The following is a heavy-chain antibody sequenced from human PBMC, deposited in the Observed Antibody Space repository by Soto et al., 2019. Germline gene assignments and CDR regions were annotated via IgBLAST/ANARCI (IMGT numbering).Heavy chain of an antibody. J-gene: IGHJ6*02. CDR1: GFTFSSYA. D-gene: IGHD5-18*01. Sequence: QVQLVESGGGVVQPGRSLRLSCAASGFTFSSYAMHWVRQAPGKGLEWVAVISYDGSNKYYADSVKGRFTISRDNSKTTLYLQMNSLRAEDTAVYYCARDLGGGYSYGANYYYYGMDVWGQGTTVTVSS. V-gene: IGHV3-30-3*01. CDR3: ARDLGGGYSYGANYYYYGMDV. CDR2: ISYDGSNK.